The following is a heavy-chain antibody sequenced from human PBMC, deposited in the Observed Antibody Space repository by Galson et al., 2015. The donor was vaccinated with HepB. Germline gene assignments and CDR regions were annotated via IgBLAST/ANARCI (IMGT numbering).Heavy chain of an antibody. Sequence: SVKVSCKASGYTFTSYGISWVRQAPGQGLEWMGWISAYNGNTNYAQKLQGRVTMTTDTSTSTAYMELRSLRSDDTAVYYCAREGCSGGSCYEDYYYYGMDVWGQGTTVTVSS. CDR3: AREGCSGGSCYEDYYYYGMDV. V-gene: IGHV1-18*01. J-gene: IGHJ6*02. CDR1: GYTFTSYG. D-gene: IGHD2-15*01. CDR2: ISAYNGNT.